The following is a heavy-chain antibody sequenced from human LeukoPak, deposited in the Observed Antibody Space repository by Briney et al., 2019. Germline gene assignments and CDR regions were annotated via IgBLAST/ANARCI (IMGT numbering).Heavy chain of an antibody. Sequence: PGGSLRLSCAASGFTFSSYSMNWVRQAPGKGLEWVSYISSSSSTIYYADSVKGRFTISRDNAKNSLYLQMNSLRAEDTAVYYCARGPGTMGTTLVYWGQGTLVTVSS. CDR2: ISSSSSTI. CDR1: GFTFSSYS. V-gene: IGHV3-48*04. CDR3: ARGPGTMGTTLVY. J-gene: IGHJ4*02. D-gene: IGHD5-24*01.